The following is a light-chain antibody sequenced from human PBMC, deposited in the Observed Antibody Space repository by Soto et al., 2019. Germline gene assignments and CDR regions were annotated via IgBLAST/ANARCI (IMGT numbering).Light chain of an antibody. Sequence: DIQMTQSPSSLSASVGDRVTITCRASQSISSYLNWYQQKPGKAPKLLIYAASSLQSGVPSRFSGSGSGTDFTLTISSLQPEDFATDYCQQSYSTPDTVGQGTKLEIK. J-gene: IGKJ2*01. CDR2: AAS. V-gene: IGKV1-39*01. CDR3: QQSYSTPDT. CDR1: QSISSY.